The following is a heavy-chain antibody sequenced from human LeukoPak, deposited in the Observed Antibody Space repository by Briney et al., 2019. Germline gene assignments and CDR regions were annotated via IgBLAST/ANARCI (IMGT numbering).Heavy chain of an antibody. CDR2: INAGNGST. V-gene: IGHV1-3*01. CDR1: GYTFTSYA. Sequence: ASVKVSCKASGYTFTSYAMHWVRQAPGQRLEWMGWINAGNGSTKYSQKFQGRVTISRDTSANIANMELSSLGSEDTAVYYCARAAYVEMATIYPWGQGSLVTVSS. CDR3: ARAAYVEMATIYP. D-gene: IGHD5-24*01. J-gene: IGHJ5*02.